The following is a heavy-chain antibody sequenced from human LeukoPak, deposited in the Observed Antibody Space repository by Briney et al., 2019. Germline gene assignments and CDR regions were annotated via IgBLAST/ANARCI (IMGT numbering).Heavy chain of an antibody. CDR1: GSTVTTNY. CDR2: ISGSGGST. CDR3: ARSLRVRGVPDYMDV. D-gene: IGHD3-10*02. Sequence: PGGSLIISCAASGSTVTTNYMTWVRQAPGKGLEWVSAISGSGGSTYYADSVKGRFTISRDNSKNMLYLQMNSLRAEDTAVYYCARSLRVRGVPDYMDVWGKGTTVIISS. J-gene: IGHJ6*03. V-gene: IGHV3-53*01.